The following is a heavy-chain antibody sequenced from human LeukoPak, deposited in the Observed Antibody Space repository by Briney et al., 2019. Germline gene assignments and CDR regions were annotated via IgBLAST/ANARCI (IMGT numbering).Heavy chain of an antibody. D-gene: IGHD6-13*01. CDR2: IKSKADGGTT. Sequence: PGGSLRLSCAASGFTFSNAWMSWVRQAPGKGLEWVGRIKSKADGGTTDYAAPVKGRFTISRDDSKNTLYLQMNSLKTEDTAVYYCTTLPRYTSSWSFDYWGQGTLVTVSS. CDR1: GFTFSNAW. J-gene: IGHJ4*02. CDR3: TTLPRYTSSWSFDY. V-gene: IGHV3-15*01.